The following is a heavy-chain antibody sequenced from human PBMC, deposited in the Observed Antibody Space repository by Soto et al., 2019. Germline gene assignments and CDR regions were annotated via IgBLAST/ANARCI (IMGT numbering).Heavy chain of an antibody. D-gene: IGHD6-13*01. V-gene: IGHV1-3*01. CDR2: INAGNGNT. CDR3: ARDWSSWYFSWFDP. J-gene: IGHJ5*02. Sequence: GASVKVSCKASGYTFTSYAMHWVRQAPGQRLEWMGWINAGNGNTKYSQKFQGRVTITRDTSASTAYMELSSLRSEDTAVYYCARDWSSWYFSWFDPWGQGTLVTVSS. CDR1: GYTFTSYA.